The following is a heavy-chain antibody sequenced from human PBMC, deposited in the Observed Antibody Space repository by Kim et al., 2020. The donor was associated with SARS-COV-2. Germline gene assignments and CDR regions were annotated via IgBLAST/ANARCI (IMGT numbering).Heavy chain of an antibody. V-gene: IGHV3-30*18. Sequence: GGSLRLSCAASGFTFSSYGMHWVRQAPGKGLEWVAVISYDGSNKYYADSMKGRFTISRDNSKNTLYLQMNSLRAEDTAVYYCAKDLGYCSSTSCYTWRRVDYYYGMDVWGQGTTVTVSS. J-gene: IGHJ6*02. CDR1: GFTFSSYG. CDR3: AKDLGYCSSTSCYTWRRVDYYYGMDV. D-gene: IGHD2-2*02. CDR2: ISYDGSNK.